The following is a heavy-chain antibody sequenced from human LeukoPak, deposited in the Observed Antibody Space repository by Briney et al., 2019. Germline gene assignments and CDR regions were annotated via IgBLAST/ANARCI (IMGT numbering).Heavy chain of an antibody. CDR1: GGSISSGGYY. D-gene: IGHD4-17*01. J-gene: IGHJ4*02. Sequence: SETLSLTCTVSGGSISSGGYYWSWIRQHPGKGLEWIGYIYYSGSTYYNPSLKSRVTISVDTSKNQFSLKLSSVTAADTAVCYCAGLRETTVTTPSEDYFDYWGQGTLVTVSS. V-gene: IGHV4-31*03. CDR3: AGLRETTVTTPSEDYFDY. CDR2: IYYSGST.